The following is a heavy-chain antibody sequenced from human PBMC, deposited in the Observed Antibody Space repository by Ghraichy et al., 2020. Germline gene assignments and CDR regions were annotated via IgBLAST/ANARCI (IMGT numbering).Heavy chain of an antibody. Sequence: SLNISCTVSGGSISSGDYYWSWIRQPPGKGLEWIGYIYYSGSTYYNPSLKSRVTISVDTSKNQFSLKLSSVTAADTAVYYCARESGMVRGVIRGLDYWGQGTLVTVSS. CDR2: IYYSGST. J-gene: IGHJ4*02. CDR1: GGSISSGDYY. V-gene: IGHV4-30-4*01. D-gene: IGHD3-10*01. CDR3: ARESGMVRGVIRGLDY.